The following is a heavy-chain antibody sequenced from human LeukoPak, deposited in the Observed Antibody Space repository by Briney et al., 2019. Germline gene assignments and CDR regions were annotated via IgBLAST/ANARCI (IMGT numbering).Heavy chain of an antibody. CDR2: ISGSSSNT. CDR1: GFTFSDYY. CDR3: ARDSAHIVVVPVVIPPGLDNWFDP. Sequence: PGGSLRLSCAASGFTFSDYYMSWIRQAPGKGLEWVSYISGSSSNTKYADSVKGRFTISRDNAKNSLYLQMNSLRAEDTAVCYCARDSAHIVVVPVVIPPGLDNWFDPWGQGTLVTVSS. D-gene: IGHD2-2*01. V-gene: IGHV3-11*05. J-gene: IGHJ5*02.